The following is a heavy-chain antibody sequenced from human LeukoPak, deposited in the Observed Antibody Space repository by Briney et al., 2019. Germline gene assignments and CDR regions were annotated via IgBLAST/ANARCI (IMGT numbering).Heavy chain of an antibody. CDR2: INPDGSNM. V-gene: IGHV3-7*01. J-gene: IGHJ4*02. D-gene: IGHD2-2*03. Sequence: GGSLRLSCAASGFSFSSYWMSWVRQAPGKGLEWVANINPDGSNMLYVDSVKGRFTISRDNAKNSLYLQMNNLRAEDTAVYFCVSGCLQLVYWGQGTLVTVSS. CDR1: GFSFSSYW. CDR3: VSGCLQLVY.